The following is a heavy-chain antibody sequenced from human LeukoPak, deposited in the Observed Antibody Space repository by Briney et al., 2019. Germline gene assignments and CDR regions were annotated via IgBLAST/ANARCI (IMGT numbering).Heavy chain of an antibody. CDR2: INHSGST. J-gene: IGHJ4*02. Sequence: GSLRLSCAASGFSFSNYAMSWIRQPPGKGLEWIGEINHSGSTNYNPSLKSRVTISVDTSKNQFSLKLSSVTAADTAVYYCARGMVVVAASRVGYYFDYWGQGTLVTVSS. D-gene: IGHD2-15*01. V-gene: IGHV4-34*01. CDR1: GFSFSNYA. CDR3: ARGMVVVAASRVGYYFDY.